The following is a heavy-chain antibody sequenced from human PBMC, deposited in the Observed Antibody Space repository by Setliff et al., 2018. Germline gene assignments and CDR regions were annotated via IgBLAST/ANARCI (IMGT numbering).Heavy chain of an antibody. CDR3: ARDGGEYWGQRAFDI. CDR1: GFTFSTYW. J-gene: IGHJ3*02. Sequence: PGGSLRLSCAASGFTFSTYWMTWVRQAPGKGLEWVAVIWYDGSNKYYADSVKGRFTISRDNSKNTLYLQMNSLRAEDTAVYYCARDGGEYWGQRAFDIWGQGTMVTVSS. CDR2: IWYDGSNK. D-gene: IGHD3-16*01. V-gene: IGHV3-33*07.